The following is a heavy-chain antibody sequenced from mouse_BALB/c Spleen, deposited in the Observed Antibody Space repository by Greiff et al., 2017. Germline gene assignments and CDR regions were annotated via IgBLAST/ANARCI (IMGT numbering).Heavy chain of an antibody. CDR2: IDPSDSET. Sequence: QVQLQQSGPQLVRPGASVKISCKASGYSFTSYWMHWVKQRPGQGLEWIGMIDPSDSETRLNQKFKDKATLTVDKSSSTAYMQLSSPTSEDSAVYYCARGGGTTVVAYYYAMDYWGQGTSGTVAS. J-gene: IGHJ4*01. D-gene: IGHD1-1*01. CDR1: GYSFTSYW. CDR3: ARGGGTTVVAYYYAMDY. V-gene: IGHV1S126*01.